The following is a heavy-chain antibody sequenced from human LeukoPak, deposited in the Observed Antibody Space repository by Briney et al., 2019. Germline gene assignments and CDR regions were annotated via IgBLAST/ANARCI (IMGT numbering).Heavy chain of an antibody. D-gene: IGHD5-18*01. CDR3: ARGPQTWIQLWSPSGWYFDL. J-gene: IGHJ2*01. Sequence: GASVKVSCKASGYTFTSYYMHWVRQAPGQGLEWTGIINPSGGSTSYAQKFQGRVTMTRDTSTSTVYMELSSLRSEDTAVYYCARGPQTWIQLWSPSGWYFDLWGRGTLVTVSS. CDR2: INPSGGST. CDR1: GYTFTSYY. V-gene: IGHV1-46*01.